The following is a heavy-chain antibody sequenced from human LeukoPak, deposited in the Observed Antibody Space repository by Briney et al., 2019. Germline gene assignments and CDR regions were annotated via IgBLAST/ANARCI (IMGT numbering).Heavy chain of an antibody. Sequence: GASVTVSCKASGYTFTIYGISWVRQAPGQGLEWMGCISAYNGNTNYAQKLQGRVTMTTDTSTSTAYMELRSLRPDDTAVYYCARDSRVLRYFDWLLPFDYWGQGTLVTVSS. CDR3: ARDSRVLRYFDWLLPFDY. CDR1: GYTFTIYG. V-gene: IGHV1-18*01. J-gene: IGHJ4*02. D-gene: IGHD3-9*01. CDR2: ISAYNGNT.